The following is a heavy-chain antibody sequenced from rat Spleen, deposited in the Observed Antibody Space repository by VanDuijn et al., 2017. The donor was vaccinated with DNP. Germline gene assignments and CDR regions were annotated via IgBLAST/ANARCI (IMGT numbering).Heavy chain of an antibody. Sequence: EVQLVESGGGPVQPGRSLKLSCVASGFIFSNYWMTWIRQAPTKGLEWVATISFDGNNTYYRDSVQGRFTVSRDNAKSTLYLQMDSLRSEDTATYYCARRPIDQYDYWGQGVMVTVSS. D-gene: IGHD4-1*01. J-gene: IGHJ2*01. CDR1: GFIFSNYW. V-gene: IGHV5-29*01. CDR3: ARRPIDQYDY. CDR2: ISFDGNNT.